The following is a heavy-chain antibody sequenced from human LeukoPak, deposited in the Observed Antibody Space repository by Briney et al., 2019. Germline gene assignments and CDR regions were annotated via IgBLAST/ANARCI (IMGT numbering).Heavy chain of an antibody. V-gene: IGHV1-69*13. Sequence: GASVKVSCKASGGTFSSYASSWVRQAPGQGLEWMGGIIHIFGTANYAQKFQGRVTITADESTSTAYMELSSLRSEDTAVYYCARPVYASSGYYSPRHYYGMDVWGQGTTVTVSS. D-gene: IGHD3-22*01. CDR2: IIHIFGTA. J-gene: IGHJ6*02. CDR3: ARPVYASSGYYSPRHYYGMDV. CDR1: GGTFSSYA.